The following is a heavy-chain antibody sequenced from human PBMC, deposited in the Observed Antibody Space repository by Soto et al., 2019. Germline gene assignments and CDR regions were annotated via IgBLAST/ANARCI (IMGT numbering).Heavy chain of an antibody. J-gene: IGHJ6*02. CDR3: ASPRGYSYGYHLYGMDV. CDR2: ITKTSRII. D-gene: IGHD5-18*01. V-gene: IGHV3-48*01. CDR1: GFTFSTYS. Sequence: ETQLVESGGGPVQPGGSLRLSCAASGFTFSTYSMNWVRQAPGKGLEWVSYITKTSRIIYYTDSVKGRFTISRDNAKNSLYLQMNSLRAEDTAVYYCASPRGYSYGYHLYGMDVWGQGTTVTVSS.